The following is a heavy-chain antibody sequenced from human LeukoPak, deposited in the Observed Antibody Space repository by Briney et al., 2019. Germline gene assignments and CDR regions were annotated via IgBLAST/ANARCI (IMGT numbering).Heavy chain of an antibody. J-gene: IGHJ3*02. D-gene: IGHD3-3*01. CDR1: GFTFSSYS. CDR2: ISSSSSYI. V-gene: IGHV3-21*01. CDR3: ARGAYYDFWSGERDAFDI. Sequence: GGSLRLSCAASGFTFSSYSMNWVRQAAGNGLEWVSSISSSSSYIYYADSVKGRFTISRDNAKNSLYLQMNSLRAEDTAVYYCARGAYYDFWSGERDAFDIWGQGTMATVSS.